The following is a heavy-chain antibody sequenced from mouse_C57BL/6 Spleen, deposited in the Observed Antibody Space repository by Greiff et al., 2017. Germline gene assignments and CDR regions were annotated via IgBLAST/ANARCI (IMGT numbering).Heavy chain of an antibody. J-gene: IGHJ4*01. CDR2: INPNNGGT. CDR1: GYTFTDYY. D-gene: IGHD1-2*01. V-gene: IGHV1-26*01. Sequence: EVQLQQSGPELVKPGASVKISCKASGYTFTDYYMNWVKQSHGKSLEWIGDINPNNGGTSYNQKFKGKVTLTVDKSSSTAYLGLRSLTSEDSAVYYCARGYDYAMDYWGQGTSVTVSS. CDR3: ARGYDYAMDY.